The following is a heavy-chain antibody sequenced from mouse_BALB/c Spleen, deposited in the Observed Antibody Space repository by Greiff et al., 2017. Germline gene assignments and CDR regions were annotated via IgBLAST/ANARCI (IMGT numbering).Heavy chain of an antibody. J-gene: IGHJ3*01. Sequence: EVKLVESGGGLVQPGGSLKLSCVASGFTFSNYWMNWVRQSPEKGLEWVAEIRLKSNNYATHYAESVKGRFTISRADSKSSVYLQMNNLRAEDTGIYYCTYPVLAYWGQGTLVTVSA. CDR1: GFTFSNYW. D-gene: IGHD5-1*01. CDR3: TYPVLAY. V-gene: IGHV6-6*02. CDR2: IRLKSNNYAT.